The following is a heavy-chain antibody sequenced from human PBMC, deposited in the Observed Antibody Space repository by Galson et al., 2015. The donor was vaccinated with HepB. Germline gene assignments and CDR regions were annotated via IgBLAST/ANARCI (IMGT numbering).Heavy chain of an antibody. CDR3: AALYSSSGGNDY. J-gene: IGHJ4*02. V-gene: IGHV1-58*02. CDR1: GFTFTSSA. CDR2: IVVGSGNT. Sequence: SVKVSCKASGFTFTSSAMQWVRQARGQHLEWIGWIVVGSGNTNYAQKFQERVTITRDMSTSTAYMELSSLRSEDTAVYYCAALYSSSGGNDYWGQGTLVTVSS. D-gene: IGHD6-6*01.